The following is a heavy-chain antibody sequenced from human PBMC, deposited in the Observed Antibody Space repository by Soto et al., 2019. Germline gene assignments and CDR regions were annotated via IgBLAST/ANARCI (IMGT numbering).Heavy chain of an antibody. V-gene: IGHV3-23*01. CDR2: ISGSVSST. J-gene: IGHJ5*02. CDR1: GSTFRNYA. D-gene: IGHD1-26*01. Sequence: EVQLLESGGGLVQPGGSLRLSCAASGSTFRNYAMSWVRQAPGKGLEWVSAISGSVSSTYYADSVKGRFTISRDHSKNTLYLQMSSLRAEDTAVYYCAKDGWELLRGFDPWGQGTLVTVSS. CDR3: AKDGWELLRGFDP.